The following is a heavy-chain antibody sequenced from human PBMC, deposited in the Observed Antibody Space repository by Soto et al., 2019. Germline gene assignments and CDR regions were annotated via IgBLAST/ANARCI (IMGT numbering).Heavy chain of an antibody. J-gene: IGHJ6*02. Sequence: QVQLVESGGGVVQPGRSLRLSCAASGFTFSSYGMHWVRQAPGKGLEWVAVIWYDGSNKYYADSVKGRFTISRDNSKNTLYLQTNSLRAEDTAVYYCARDGDGMDVWGQGTTVTVSS. CDR3: ARDGDGMDV. CDR2: IWYDGSNK. V-gene: IGHV3-33*01. D-gene: IGHD3-16*01. CDR1: GFTFSSYG.